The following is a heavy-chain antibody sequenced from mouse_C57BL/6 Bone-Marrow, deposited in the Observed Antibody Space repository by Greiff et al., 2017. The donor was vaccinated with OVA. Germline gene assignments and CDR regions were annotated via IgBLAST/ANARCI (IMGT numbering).Heavy chain of an antibody. CDR2: INSDGGST. CDR3: ARYYGSSYNWYFDV. J-gene: IGHJ1*03. D-gene: IGHD1-1*01. Sequence: DVMLVESGGGLVQPGESLKLSCESNEYEFPSHDMSWVRKTPEKRLELVAAINSDGGSTYYPDTMERRFIISRDNTKKTLYLQMSSLRSEDTALYYCARYYGSSYNWYFDVWGTGTTVTVSS. CDR1: EYEFPSHD. V-gene: IGHV5-2*01.